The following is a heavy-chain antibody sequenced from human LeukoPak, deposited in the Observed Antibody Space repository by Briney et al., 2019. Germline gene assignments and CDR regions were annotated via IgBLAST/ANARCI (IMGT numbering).Heavy chain of an antibody. CDR2: VNPSGDST. CDR1: GYTFTSYY. CDR3: ARGGPGGLGEQGVARDAKGEEIYSSSSSWYGDNSNDY. D-gene: IGHD6-13*01. V-gene: IGHV1-46*01. J-gene: IGHJ4*02. Sequence: ASVKVSCKASGYTFTSYYMHWVRQAPGQGLEWMGIVNPSGDSTTYAQKFQGRVTMTRDTSTSTVYMELSSLRSEDTAVYYCARGGPGGLGEQGVARDAKGEEIYSSSSSWYGDNSNDYWGQGTLVTVSS.